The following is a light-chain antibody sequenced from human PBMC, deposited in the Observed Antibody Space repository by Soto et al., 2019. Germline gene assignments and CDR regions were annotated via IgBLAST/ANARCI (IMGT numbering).Light chain of an antibody. V-gene: IGKV3-11*01. CDR1: QSVSGY. Sequence: EIVLTQSPATLSLSPGDRATLSCRASQSVSGYLAWYQQKPGQAPSLLIYEASNRAAGIPARFSGSGSGTDFTLTITSLEPEDFAVYFCLQRRNWPHTFGQGTKLEIK. CDR3: LQRRNWPHT. CDR2: EAS. J-gene: IGKJ2*01.